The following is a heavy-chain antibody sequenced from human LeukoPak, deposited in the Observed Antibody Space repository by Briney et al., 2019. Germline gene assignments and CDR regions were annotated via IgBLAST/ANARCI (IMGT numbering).Heavy chain of an antibody. D-gene: IGHD4-17*01. CDR3: ATYLGSNVDYYFDS. CDR2: IYHTGST. CDR1: GGSIRGYY. Sequence: SETLSLTCTVSGGSIRGYYWSWIRQPPGKGLEWIGYIYHTGSTNYNPTLKSRVTISVDTSKNQYPLKLDSVTAADTAVYYCATYLGSNVDYYFDSWGQGTLVTVSS. J-gene: IGHJ4*02. V-gene: IGHV4-59*13.